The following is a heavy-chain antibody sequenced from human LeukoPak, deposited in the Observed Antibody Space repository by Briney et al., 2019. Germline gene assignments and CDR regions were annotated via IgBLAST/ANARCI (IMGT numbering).Heavy chain of an antibody. Sequence: GRSLRLSCAASGFTFSSYGMHWVRQAPGKGLEWVAVISYDGSNKYYADSVKGRFTISRDNSKITLYLQMNSLRAEDTAVYYCANVGSRVTSAPDDYWGQGTLVTVSS. CDR2: ISYDGSNK. J-gene: IGHJ4*02. CDR3: ANVGSRVTSAPDDY. CDR1: GFTFSSYG. V-gene: IGHV3-30*18. D-gene: IGHD4-17*01.